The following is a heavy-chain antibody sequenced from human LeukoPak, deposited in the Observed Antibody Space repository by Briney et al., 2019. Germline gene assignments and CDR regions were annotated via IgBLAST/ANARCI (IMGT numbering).Heavy chain of an antibody. D-gene: IGHD3-10*02. J-gene: IGHJ6*04. CDR2: ISSSGSTI. Sequence: GGSLRLSCAASGFTFSSYEMNWVRQAPGKGLEWVSYISSSGSTIYYADSVKGRCTISRDNAKNSLYLQMNSLRAEDTAVYYCAELGITMIGGVWGKGTTVTVSS. V-gene: IGHV3-48*03. CDR3: AELGITMIGGV. CDR1: GFTFSSYE.